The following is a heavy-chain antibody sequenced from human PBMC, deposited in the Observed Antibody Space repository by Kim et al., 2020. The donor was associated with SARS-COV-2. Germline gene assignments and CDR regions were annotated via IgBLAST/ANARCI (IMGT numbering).Heavy chain of an antibody. D-gene: IGHD3-3*01. J-gene: IGHJ6*02. CDR2: ISAYNGNT. CDR1: GYTFTSYG. V-gene: IGHV1-18*01. Sequence: ASVKVSCKASGYTFTSYGISWVRQAPGQGLEWMGWISAYNGNTNYAQKLQGRVTMTTDTSTSTAYMELRSLRSDDTAVYYCARGITIFGVVVWYYGMDVWGQGTTVTVSS. CDR3: ARGITIFGVVVWYYGMDV.